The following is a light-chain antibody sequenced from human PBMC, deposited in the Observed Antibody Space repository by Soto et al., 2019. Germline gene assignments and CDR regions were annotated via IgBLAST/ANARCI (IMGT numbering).Light chain of an antibody. Sequence: DIVLTQSPCTLSSSLGETATISCRASQSVTSSYLAWYQQQPGQAPILLIDAASMRPTGIPDRFSGSGSGTDFTLTISRLQPEDVAVYYCQQYSSASWTFGQGTKVDVK. CDR2: AAS. V-gene: IGKV3-20*01. CDR1: QSVTSSY. CDR3: QQYSSASWT. J-gene: IGKJ1*01.